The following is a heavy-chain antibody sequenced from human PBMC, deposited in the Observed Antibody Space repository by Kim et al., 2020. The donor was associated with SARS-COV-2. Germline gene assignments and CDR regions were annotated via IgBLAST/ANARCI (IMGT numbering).Heavy chain of an antibody. J-gene: IGHJ4*02. CDR3: ARDRRTSMTTVTTFDY. V-gene: IGHV1-69*01. Sequence: KCQGRVTITADESTSTAYMELSSLRSEDTAVYYCARDRRTSMTTVTTFDYWGQGTLVTVSS. D-gene: IGHD4-17*01.